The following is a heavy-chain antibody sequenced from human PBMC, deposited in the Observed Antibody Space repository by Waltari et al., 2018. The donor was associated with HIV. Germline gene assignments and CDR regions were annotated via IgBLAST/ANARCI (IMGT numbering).Heavy chain of an antibody. CDR2: ISSNRFNI. V-gene: IGHV3-48*02. J-gene: IGHJ6*02. Sequence: EEQLVESGGGLVHPGGSLKLSCAASGFSFGDYAMNWVRQAPGKGLEWISNISSNRFNIKYADSVRGRFTISRDNTQNSLSLQMNNLIDEDTAKYFCARDTLNFFFGLDVWGHGTTVALSS. CDR1: GFSFGDYA. CDR3: ARDTLNFFFGLDV.